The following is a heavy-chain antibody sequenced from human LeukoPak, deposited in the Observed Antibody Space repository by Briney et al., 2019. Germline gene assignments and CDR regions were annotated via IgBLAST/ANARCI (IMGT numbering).Heavy chain of an antibody. D-gene: IGHD3-22*01. CDR2: IYYSGST. V-gene: IGHV4-39*07. CDR3: ASKDSSGYVDY. J-gene: IGHJ4*02. Sequence: SETLSLTCTVSGGSISGSSYYWGWIRQPPGKGLEWIGSIYYSGSTYYNPSLKSRVTISVDTSKNQFSLKLSSVTAADTAVYYCASKDSSGYVDYWGQGTLVTVSS. CDR1: GGSISGSSYY.